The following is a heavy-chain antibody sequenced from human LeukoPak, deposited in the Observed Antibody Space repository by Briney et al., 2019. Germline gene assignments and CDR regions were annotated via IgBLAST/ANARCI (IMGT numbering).Heavy chain of an antibody. V-gene: IGHV3-21*01. D-gene: IGHD3-16*02. CDR2: ISSSSSYI. J-gene: IGHJ4*02. Sequence: GESLRLSCAASGFTFSSYSMNWVRQAPGKGLEWVSSISSSSSYIYYADSVKGRFTISRDNAKNSLYLQMNSLRAEDTAVYYCARDPDRIWGSYRPLFDYWGQGTLVTVSS. CDR1: GFTFSSYS. CDR3: ARDPDRIWGSYRPLFDY.